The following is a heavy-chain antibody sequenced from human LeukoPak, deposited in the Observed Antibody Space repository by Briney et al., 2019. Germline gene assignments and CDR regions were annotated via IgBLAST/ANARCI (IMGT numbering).Heavy chain of an antibody. Sequence: ASVKVSCKASGYTFTGYYMHWVRQAPGQGLEWMGWINPNSGSTNYAQKFQGRVTMTRDTSIGTAYMELSRLRSDDTAVYYCAGHFKFVVVAARNWFDPWGQGTLVTVSS. CDR2: INPNSGST. CDR3: AGHFKFVVVAARNWFDP. V-gene: IGHV1-2*02. CDR1: GYTFTGYY. D-gene: IGHD2-15*01. J-gene: IGHJ5*02.